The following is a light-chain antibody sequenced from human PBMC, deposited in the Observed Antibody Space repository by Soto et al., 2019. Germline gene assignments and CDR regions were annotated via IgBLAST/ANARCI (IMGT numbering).Light chain of an antibody. CDR3: METLQVPHT. Sequence: DIVMTQSPLSLPVTPGEPASISCRSSQSLLYRNGYNYLDRYVQKPWQSPQLLIYLGSNRASGVPDRFSGSASVTDFTLKISRVEAEDVGVYYCMETLQVPHTFGQGTKLEIK. J-gene: IGKJ2*01. V-gene: IGKV2-28*01. CDR1: QSLLYRNGYNY. CDR2: LGS.